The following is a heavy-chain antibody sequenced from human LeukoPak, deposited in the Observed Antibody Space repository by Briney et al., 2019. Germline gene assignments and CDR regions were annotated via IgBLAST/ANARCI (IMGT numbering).Heavy chain of an antibody. V-gene: IGHV1-69*05. CDR3: ARAMNYYDSSGYYLYYFDS. CDR2: IIPIFGTA. D-gene: IGHD3-22*01. J-gene: IGHJ4*02. Sequence: ASVKVSCKASGGTFSSYAISWVRQAPGQGLEWMGRIIPIFGTANYAQKFQGRVTITTDESTSTAYMELSSLRSEDTAVYYCARAMNYYDSSGYYLYYFDSWGQGTLVTVSS. CDR1: GGTFSSYA.